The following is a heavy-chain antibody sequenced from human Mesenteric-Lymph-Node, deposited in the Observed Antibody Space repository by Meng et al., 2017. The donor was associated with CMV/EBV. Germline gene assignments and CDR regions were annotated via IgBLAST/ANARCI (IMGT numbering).Heavy chain of an antibody. CDR1: GHTCISYD. D-gene: IGHD2-2*01. V-gene: IGHV1-8*01. CDR3: VRNSTMPRGNPPFDI. Sequence: SGHTCISYDSNWGRQAPGHGRECMGWINPHSGKTGYAQKFQGRVTMTRNTSVSTVSMDLNRLRSEDTAVYYCVRNSTMPRGNPPFDIWGQGTMVTVSS. J-gene: IGHJ3*02. CDR2: INPHSGKT.